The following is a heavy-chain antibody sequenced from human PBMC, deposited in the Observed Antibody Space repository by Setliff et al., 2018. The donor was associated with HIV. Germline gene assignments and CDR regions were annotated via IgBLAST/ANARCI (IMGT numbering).Heavy chain of an antibody. J-gene: IGHJ4*02. CDR2: IRSSGDT. Sequence: PSETLSLTCTVSGASSSSHNYYWGWIRQSPGKGLDWIASIRSSGDTYYNPSLQSRVIISVDTSNNQISLKLTSVTAADTAVYYCTIPASSLAPNWGRGTQVTVSS. CDR1: GASSSSHNYY. CDR3: TIPASSLAPN. V-gene: IGHV4-39*01.